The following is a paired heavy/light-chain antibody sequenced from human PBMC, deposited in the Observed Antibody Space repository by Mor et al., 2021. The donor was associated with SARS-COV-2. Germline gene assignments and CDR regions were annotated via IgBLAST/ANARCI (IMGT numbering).Heavy chain of an antibody. CDR1: ADSMKNYF. D-gene: IGHD5-12*01. V-gene: IGHV4-59*01. CDR3: AGDRRGNIES. CDR2: IYFTGST. Sequence: QVQLQESGPGLVKPSETLFLTCSVSADSMKNYFWNWIRQSPGRGLEWIGYIYFTGSTNKNPSLESRVSISVDTSKNQFSLKMNSVTAADTAVYYCAGDRRGNIESWGQGALVTVSS. J-gene: IGHJ4*02.
Light chain of an antibody. CDR2: DAY. Sequence: DIQMTQSPSSLSASVGDRVTITCQASQDISISLNWYQQKPGKAPKLLIYDAYSLHSGVPSRFSGGGSGTHFTFTISRLQPDDFATYFCQQFAVLPRTFGPGTTVDFK. J-gene: IGKJ3*01. CDR1: QDISIS. V-gene: IGKV1-33*01. CDR3: QQFAVLPRT.